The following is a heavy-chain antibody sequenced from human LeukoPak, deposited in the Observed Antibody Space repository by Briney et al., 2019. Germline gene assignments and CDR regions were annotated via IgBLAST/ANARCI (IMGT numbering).Heavy chain of an antibody. J-gene: IGHJ4*02. V-gene: IGHV1-3*01. CDR2: INAGNGNT. D-gene: IGHD2-15*01. CDR3: ARVYAGYCSGCSCYSDYFDC. CDR1: GYTFTSYA. Sequence: ASVKVSCKASGYTFTSYAMHWVRQAPGQRLEWMGWINAGNGNTKYSQKFQGRVTITRDTSASTAYMELSSLRSEDTAVYYCARVYAGYCSGCSCYSDYFDCWGQGTLVTVSS.